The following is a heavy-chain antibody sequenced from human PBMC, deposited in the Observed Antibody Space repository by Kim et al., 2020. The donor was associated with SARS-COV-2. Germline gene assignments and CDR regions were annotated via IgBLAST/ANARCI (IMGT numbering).Heavy chain of an antibody. Sequence: YAQDFQGRVTMTTDTSTSTAYMELRRLRSDDTAVYYCAREVILERVNWFDPWGQGSLVTVSS. V-gene: IGHV1-18*01. J-gene: IGHJ5*02. D-gene: IGHD1-1*01. CDR3: AREVILERVNWFDP.